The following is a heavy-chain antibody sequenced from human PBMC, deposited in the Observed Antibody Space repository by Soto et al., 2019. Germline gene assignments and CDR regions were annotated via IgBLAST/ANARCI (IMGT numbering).Heavy chain of an antibody. J-gene: IGHJ6*02. V-gene: IGHV3-30*04. CDR1: GFTFGFFS. D-gene: IGHD2-2*01. CDR3: ARDREYCSTASCPPYYHYGMDV. CDR2: ISIDGRST. Sequence: PGGSLRLSCAASGFTFGFFSMHWVRQAPGKGLEWVAVISIDGRSTYFADSVKGRFTISRDISKNTLYLQMNSLRGEDTAVYYCARDREYCSTASCPPYYHYGMDVWGQGTTVTVSS.